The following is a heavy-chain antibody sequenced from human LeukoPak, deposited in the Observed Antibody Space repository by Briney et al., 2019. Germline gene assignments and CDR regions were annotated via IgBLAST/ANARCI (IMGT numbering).Heavy chain of an antibody. J-gene: IGHJ4*02. D-gene: IGHD1-20*01. Sequence: PSETLSLTCTVSGGSISSGDYYWSWIRQPPGKGLEWIGYIYYSGSTYYNPSLKSRVTISVDTSKNQFSLKLSSVTAADTAVYYCARDGITGTRPLDYWGQGTLVTVSS. CDR3: ARDGITGTRPLDY. CDR1: GGSISSGDYY. CDR2: IYYSGST. V-gene: IGHV4-30-4*08.